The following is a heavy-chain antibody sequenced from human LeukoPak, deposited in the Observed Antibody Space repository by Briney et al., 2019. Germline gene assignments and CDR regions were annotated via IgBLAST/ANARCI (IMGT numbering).Heavy chain of an antibody. J-gene: IGHJ4*02. Sequence: SQTLSLTCTVSAASISSYYWSWIRRPAGKGLEWIGRIYTSGSTYYNPSLKSRVTISVDTSKNQFSLKLSSVTAADTAVYYCAREGVATIANLYYFDYWGQGTLVTVSS. CDR2: IYTSGST. V-gene: IGHV4-4*07. D-gene: IGHD5-12*01. CDR3: AREGVATIANLYYFDY. CDR1: AASISSYY.